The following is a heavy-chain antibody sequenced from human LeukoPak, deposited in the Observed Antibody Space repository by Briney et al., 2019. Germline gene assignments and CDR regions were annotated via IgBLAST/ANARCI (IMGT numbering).Heavy chain of an antibody. J-gene: IGHJ4*02. Sequence: PGGSLRLSCAASGFIFSSYAMTWVRQAPGKGLEWVSVISGSGGSTYYADSVEGRFTLTRDNSKNTLYLQMNSLRAEDTAVYYCAKSTGSVVVVSVDYWGQGTLVTVSS. D-gene: IGHD2-15*01. CDR3: AKSTGSVVVVSVDY. CDR1: GFIFSSYA. CDR2: ISGSGGST. V-gene: IGHV3-23*01.